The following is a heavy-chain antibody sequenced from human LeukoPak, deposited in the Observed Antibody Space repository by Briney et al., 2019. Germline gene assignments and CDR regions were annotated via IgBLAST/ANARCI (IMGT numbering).Heavy chain of an antibody. CDR2: IYYSGST. V-gene: IGHV4-59*12. Sequence: SETLSLTCTVSGGSISSYYWSWIRQPPGKGLEWIGYIYYSGSTNYNPSLKSRVTISVDTSKNQFSLKLSSVTAADTAVYYCARNQKLLRSYNFYYCMDVWGKGTTVTVSS. CDR1: GGSISSYY. CDR3: ARNQKLLRSYNFYYCMDV. D-gene: IGHD6-6*01. J-gene: IGHJ6*03.